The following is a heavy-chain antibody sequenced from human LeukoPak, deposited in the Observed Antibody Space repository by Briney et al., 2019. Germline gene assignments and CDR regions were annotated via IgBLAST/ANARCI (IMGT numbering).Heavy chain of an antibody. D-gene: IGHD3-9*01. CDR3: TTFDWLPVGRRMDV. V-gene: IGHV3-15*01. CDR1: GFTFSNAW. J-gene: IGHJ6*03. Sequence: GGSLRLSCAASGFTFSNAWMSWVRQAPGKGLEWVGRIKSKTDGGTTDYAAPVKGRFTISRDDSKNTLYLQMNSLKTEDTAVYYCTTFDWLPVGRRMDVWGKGTTVTVSS. CDR2: IKSKTDGGTT.